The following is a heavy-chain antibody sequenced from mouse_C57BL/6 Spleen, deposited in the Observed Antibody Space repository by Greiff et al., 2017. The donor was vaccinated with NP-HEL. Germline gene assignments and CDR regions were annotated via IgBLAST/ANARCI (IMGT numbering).Heavy chain of an antibody. CDR1: GYTFTSYT. CDR2: INPSSGYT. V-gene: IGHV1-4*01. CDR3: ASYYSNLGFAY. J-gene: IGHJ3*01. D-gene: IGHD2-5*01. Sequence: VQLQQSGAELARPGASVKMSCKASGYTFTSYTMHWVKQRPGQGLEWIGYINPSSGYTKYNQKFKDKATLTADKSSSTAYMQLSILTSEDSAVYYLASYYSNLGFAYWGQVTLVTVSA.